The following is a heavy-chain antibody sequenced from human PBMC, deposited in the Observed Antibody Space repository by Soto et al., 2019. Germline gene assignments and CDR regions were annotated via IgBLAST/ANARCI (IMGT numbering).Heavy chain of an antibody. V-gene: IGHV3-53*01. J-gene: IGHJ5*02. CDR2: IQNSGST. CDR1: GFTVSNNY. Sequence: EVQLVESGGGLIQPGGSLRLSCAASGFTVSNNYMSWVRQAPGKGLEWVSVIQNSGSTYYADSVKGRFTISRDNSKNTLYLQMNSRRGEDTAVDYCAGRRGYEWFDPWGQGTLVTVSS. CDR3: AGRRGYEWFDP. D-gene: IGHD1-1*01.